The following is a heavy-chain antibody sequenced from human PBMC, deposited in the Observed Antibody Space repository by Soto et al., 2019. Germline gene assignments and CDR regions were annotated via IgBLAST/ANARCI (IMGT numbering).Heavy chain of an antibody. CDR3: AKDNGRSNSNYYYYYGMDV. CDR2: ISGSGGST. CDR1: GFTFSSYA. V-gene: IGHV3-23*01. J-gene: IGHJ6*02. Sequence: AGGSLRLSCAASGFTFSSYAMSWVRQAPGKGLEWVSAISGSGGSTYYADSVKGRFTISRDNSKNTLYLQMNSLRAEDTAVYYCAKDNGRSNSNYYYYYGMDVWGQGTTVTVSS.